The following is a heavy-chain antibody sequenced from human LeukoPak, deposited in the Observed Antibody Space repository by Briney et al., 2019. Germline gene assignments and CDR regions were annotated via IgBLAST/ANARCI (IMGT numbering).Heavy chain of an antibody. J-gene: IGHJ4*02. Sequence: PGGSLRLSCVASGLNFDDSAMHWVRQAPGKGLEWVSLISADGGSTFSADSVKGRFSISRDNSKNSLYLRMNSLRSEDTAMYYCAKESGKFDYWGQGTLVAVSS. CDR1: GLNFDDSA. V-gene: IGHV3-43*02. CDR3: AKESGKFDY. CDR2: ISADGGST.